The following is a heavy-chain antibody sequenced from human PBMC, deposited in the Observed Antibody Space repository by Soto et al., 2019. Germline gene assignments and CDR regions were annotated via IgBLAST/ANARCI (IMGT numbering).Heavy chain of an antibody. D-gene: IGHD6-13*01. CDR3: ALGGIASPGY. CDR2: IGGSGDST. V-gene: IGHV3-23*01. Sequence: EVQLLESGGGLAQSGGSLRLSCAASGFIFSNYAMSWVRQAPGKGLAWVSAIGGSGDSTYYADSVKGRFTISRDNSKSTVDLQMNNPGAGGTAIYYCALGGIASPGYWGQGTLVTVSS. J-gene: IGHJ4*02. CDR1: GFIFSNYA.